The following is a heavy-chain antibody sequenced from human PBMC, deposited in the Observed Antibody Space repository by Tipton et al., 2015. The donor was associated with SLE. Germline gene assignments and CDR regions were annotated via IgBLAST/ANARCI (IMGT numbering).Heavy chain of an antibody. CDR2: IYSGGST. V-gene: IGHV3-53*04. J-gene: IGHJ2*01. CDR1: GFTVSSNY. D-gene: IGHD2-15*01. Sequence: QLVQSGGGLVQPGGSLRLSCAASGFTVSSNYMSWVRQAPGKGLEWVSVIYSGGSTYYADSVEGRFTISRDNSKNTLYLQMNSLRAEDTAVYYCARVGYCSGGSCLYWYFDLWGRGTLVTVSS. CDR3: ARVGYCSGGSCLYWYFDL.